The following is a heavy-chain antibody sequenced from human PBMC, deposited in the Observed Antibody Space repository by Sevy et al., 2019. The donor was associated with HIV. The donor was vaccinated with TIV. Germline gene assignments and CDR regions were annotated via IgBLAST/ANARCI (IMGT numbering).Heavy chain of an antibody. CDR3: SRSYFYDVTGYYRAGFFDN. V-gene: IGHV4-39*01. Sequence: SETLSLTCSVSDGSISSTIYFWEWIRQPPGKGLEWIGNIYYSGNTEYNTSLKNRVTISLDTSKNQFSLTLRPVTAAETAVYYCSRSYFYDVTGYYRAGFFDNWGQGTLVTVSS. CDR2: IYYSGNT. D-gene: IGHD3-9*01. CDR1: DGSISSTIYF. J-gene: IGHJ4*02.